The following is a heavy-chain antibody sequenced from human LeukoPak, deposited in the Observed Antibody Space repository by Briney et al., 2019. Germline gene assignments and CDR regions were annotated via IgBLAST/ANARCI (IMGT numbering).Heavy chain of an antibody. CDR2: TYYSGST. D-gene: IGHD6-19*01. V-gene: IGHV4-39*01. Sequence: PSETLSLTCTVSGGSISSSSYYWGWIRQPPGKGLEWIGSTYYSGSTYYNPSLKSRVTLSVDTSKNQFSLKLSSVTAADTAVYYCARYSSGWYYWGQGTLVTVSS. CDR3: ARYSSGWYY. J-gene: IGHJ4*02. CDR1: GGSISSSSYY.